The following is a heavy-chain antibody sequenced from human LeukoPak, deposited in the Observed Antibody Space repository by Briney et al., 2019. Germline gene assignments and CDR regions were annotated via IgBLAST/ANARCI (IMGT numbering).Heavy chain of an antibody. CDR1: GFTFDDYA. CDR2: ISWNSGSI. D-gene: IGHD3-22*01. V-gene: IGHV3-9*01. CDR3: AKGGRYYYDSSGYRLDI. Sequence: GGSLRLSCAASGFTFDDYAMHWVRQAPGKGLEWVSGISWNSGSIGYADSVKGRFTISRDNAKNSLYLQMNSLRAEDTALYYCAKGGRYYYDSSGYRLDIWGQGTMVTVSS. J-gene: IGHJ3*02.